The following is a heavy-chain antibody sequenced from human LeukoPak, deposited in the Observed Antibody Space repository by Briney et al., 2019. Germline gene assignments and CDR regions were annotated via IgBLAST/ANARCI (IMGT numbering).Heavy chain of an antibody. D-gene: IGHD3-10*02. CDR1: GFTFSSYG. J-gene: IGHJ6*04. Sequence: GGSLRLSCAASGFTFSSYGMHWVRQAPGKGLEWVAFIRSDGTNKYYADSVKGRFTISRDNAKNSLYLQMNSLRAEDTAVYYCAELGITMIGGVWGKGTTVTISS. CDR3: AELGITMIGGV. CDR2: IRSDGTNK. V-gene: IGHV3-30*02.